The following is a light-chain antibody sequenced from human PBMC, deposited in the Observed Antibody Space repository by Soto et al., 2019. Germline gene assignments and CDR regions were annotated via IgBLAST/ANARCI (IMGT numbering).Light chain of an antibody. Sequence: EIVMTQSPATLSVSPGQRATLSCRASQSVNSNLAWYQQKPGQAPRLLIFGASTRATGIPARFSGSGSGTEFTRTISSLQSEDFAVYYCQQYNSWPLTFGGGTEVEIK. CDR2: GAS. J-gene: IGKJ4*01. CDR3: QQYNSWPLT. V-gene: IGKV3-15*01. CDR1: QSVNSN.